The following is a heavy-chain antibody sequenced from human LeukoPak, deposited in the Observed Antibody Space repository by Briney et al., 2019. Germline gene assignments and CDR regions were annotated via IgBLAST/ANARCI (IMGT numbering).Heavy chain of an antibody. J-gene: IGHJ4*02. CDR2: ISGNDEST. CDR3: ARDRRPARTYSGLFDY. V-gene: IGHV3-23*01. D-gene: IGHD5-12*01. Sequence: VVSLWLSSAACGLSWSTRGMSWVRQPPGKGLEWVSAISGNDESTFYADSVKGRFTISRDNSRNTLYLQLSSLSAEDSAIYYCARDRRPARTYSGLFDYWGQGTLVTVSS. CDR1: GLSWSTRG.